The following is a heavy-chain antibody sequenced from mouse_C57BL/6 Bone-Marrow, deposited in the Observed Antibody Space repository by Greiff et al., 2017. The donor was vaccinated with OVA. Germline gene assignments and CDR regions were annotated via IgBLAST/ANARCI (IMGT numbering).Heavy chain of an antibody. J-gene: IGHJ2*01. CDR3: ARNGYEGYFDYFDY. CDR2: INPSTGGT. V-gene: IGHV1-42*01. CDR1: GYSFTGYY. Sequence: VQLQQSGPELVKPGASVKISCKASGYSFTGYYMNWVKQSPEKSLEWIGEINPSTGGTTYNQKFKAKATLTVDKSSSTAYMQLKSLTSEDSAVYYYARNGYEGYFDYFDYWGQGTTLTVSS. D-gene: IGHD2-3*01.